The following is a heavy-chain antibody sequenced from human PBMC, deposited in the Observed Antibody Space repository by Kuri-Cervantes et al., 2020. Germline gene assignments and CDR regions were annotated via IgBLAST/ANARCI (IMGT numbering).Heavy chain of an antibody. J-gene: IGHJ4*02. CDR1: GGSISSSSCY. CDR3: ARLDDSSGYYPFDY. CDR2: IYYSGST. V-gene: IGHV4-39*01. D-gene: IGHD3-22*01. Sequence: GSLRLSCTVSGGSISSSSCYWGWIRQPPGKGLEWIGSIYYSGSTYYNPSLKSRVTISVDTSKNQFPLKLGSVTAADTAVYYCARLDDSSGYYPFDYWGQGTLVTVSS.